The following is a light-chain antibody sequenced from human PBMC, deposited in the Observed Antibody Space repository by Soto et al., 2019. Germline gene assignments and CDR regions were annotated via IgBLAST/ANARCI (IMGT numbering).Light chain of an antibody. V-gene: IGKV3-11*01. CDR2: DTS. J-gene: IGKJ5*01. Sequence: EIVLTQSPATLSLSPGERATLSCRASQSVSSYLAWYQQKSGQAPRLLIYDTSTRATGIPARFSGSGSGADFTLTISSLEPEDFAVYYCQQLSPGTFGQGTRLEIK. CDR3: QQLSPGT. CDR1: QSVSSY.